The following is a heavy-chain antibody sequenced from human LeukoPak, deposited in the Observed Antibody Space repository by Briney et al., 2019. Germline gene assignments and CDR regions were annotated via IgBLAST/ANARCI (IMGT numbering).Heavy chain of an antibody. D-gene: IGHD3-22*01. CDR1: GYTFTSYY. J-gene: IGHJ3*02. Sequence: ASVKVSCKASGYTFTSYYMHWVRQAPGQGLEWMGWINPNSGGTNYAQKFQGRVTMTRDTSISTAYMELSRLRSDDTAVYYCARDRLPYYDSSGDDAFDIWGQGTMVTVSS. CDR2: INPNSGGT. V-gene: IGHV1-2*02. CDR3: ARDRLPYYDSSGDDAFDI.